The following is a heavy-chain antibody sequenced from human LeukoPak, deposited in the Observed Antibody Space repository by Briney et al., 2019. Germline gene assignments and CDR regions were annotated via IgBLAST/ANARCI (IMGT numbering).Heavy chain of an antibody. CDR3: ARHSRSGYIGYENAFDI. Sequence: SETLSLTCTVSGDSISSSSYRWDWIRQPPGKGLEWIGNIYNSANTHYNPSLRTRITMSVDTSKNQFSLKLNSVTAADTGIYYCARHSRSGYIGYENAFDIWGQGTMVTVSS. CDR2: IYNSANT. V-gene: IGHV4-39*01. D-gene: IGHD5-12*01. J-gene: IGHJ3*02. CDR1: GDSISSSSYR.